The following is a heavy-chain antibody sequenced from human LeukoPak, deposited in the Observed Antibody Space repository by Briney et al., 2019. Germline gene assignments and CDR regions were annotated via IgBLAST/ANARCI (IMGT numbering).Heavy chain of an antibody. Sequence: GGSLRLSCAASGFIFSAFGMTWVRQPPGKGLEWVSAINSGGGVTYYADSVKGRFTISRDNSENTLFLQMDGLRAEDTAVYFCASSMGFWNAEFTSITDWGQGTQVTVSS. D-gene: IGHD1-1*01. CDR1: GFIFSAFG. V-gene: IGHV3-23*01. CDR3: ASSMGFWNAEFTSITD. J-gene: IGHJ4*02. CDR2: INSGGGVT.